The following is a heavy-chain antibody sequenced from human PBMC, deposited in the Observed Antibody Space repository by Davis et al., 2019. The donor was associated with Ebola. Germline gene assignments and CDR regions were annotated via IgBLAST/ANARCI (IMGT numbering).Heavy chain of an antibody. D-gene: IGHD3-10*01. CDR2: INPNSGGT. Sequence: ASVKVSCKASGYTFTGYYLHWVRQAPGQGLEWMGRINPNSGGTNYAQKFQGRVTMTRDTSISTAYMELSRLRSDDTAVYYCARETGEDSSQYFDYWGQGTLVTVSS. CDR1: GYTFTGYY. J-gene: IGHJ4*02. V-gene: IGHV1-2*06. CDR3: ARETGEDSSQYFDY.